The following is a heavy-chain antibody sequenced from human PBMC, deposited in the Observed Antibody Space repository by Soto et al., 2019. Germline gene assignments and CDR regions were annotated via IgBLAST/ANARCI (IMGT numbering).Heavy chain of an antibody. Sequence: GGSLRLSCAASGFTFSSYAMSWVRQAPGEGLEWVSSISGSGTSTYYADSVKGRFTISRDNSKNTMYLQMNSLRAEDTAVYYCARLLGWGHYALGVWGQGTTVTVSS. CDR1: GFTFSSYA. V-gene: IGHV3-23*01. CDR3: ARLLGWGHYALGV. CDR2: ISGSGTST. D-gene: IGHD7-27*01. J-gene: IGHJ6*02.